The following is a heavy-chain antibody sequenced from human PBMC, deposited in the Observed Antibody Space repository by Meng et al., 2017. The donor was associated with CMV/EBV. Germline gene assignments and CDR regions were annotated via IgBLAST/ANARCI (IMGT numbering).Heavy chain of an antibody. V-gene: IGHV3-43*02. Sequence: GESLKISCAASGFTFSNSDMNWVRQAPGKGLEWVSLISWDGGSTYYADSVKGRFTISRDNSKNSLYLQMNSLRTEDTALYYCAKGIWFGELLSPFDYWGQGTLVTVSS. CDR2: ISWDGGST. CDR3: AKGIWFGELLSPFDY. J-gene: IGHJ4*02. D-gene: IGHD3-10*01. CDR1: GFTFSNSD.